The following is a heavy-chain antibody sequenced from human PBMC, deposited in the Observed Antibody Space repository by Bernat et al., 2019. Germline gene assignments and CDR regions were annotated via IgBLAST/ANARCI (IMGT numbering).Heavy chain of an antibody. CDR1: VGSFSDVY. CDR3: AGGKRWGNSFDP. CDR2: INHNGET. D-gene: IGHD3-16*01. V-gene: IGHV4-34*01. Sequence: QVQLRQWGAGLLKPSETLSLTCGVFVGSFSDVYWSWIRQPPGKGLEWIGEINHNGETYYNPSLETRVTISVDTSKSQFSLRLTCVTAADTAVYDCAGGKRWGNSFDPWGQGTLVTISS. J-gene: IGHJ5*02.